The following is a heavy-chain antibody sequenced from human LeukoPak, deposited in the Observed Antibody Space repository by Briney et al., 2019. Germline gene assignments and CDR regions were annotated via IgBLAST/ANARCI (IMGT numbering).Heavy chain of an antibody. CDR3: ARHGPFDSTGYYYPNNWFDP. Sequence: GESLKISCKSSGYRFTYYWIGGVRRMPGKGLEGMGNLYPGDSETRYSPSCQGQVTNPAVKSISTAFLQWSSLKASDTAMYYCARHGPFDSTGYYYPNNWFDPGAREPWSPSPQ. CDR2: LYPGDSET. D-gene: IGHD3-22*01. J-gene: IGHJ5*02. V-gene: IGHV5-51*01. CDR1: GYRFTYYW.